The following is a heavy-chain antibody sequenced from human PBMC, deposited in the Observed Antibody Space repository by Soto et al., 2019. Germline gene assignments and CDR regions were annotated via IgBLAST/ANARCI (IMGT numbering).Heavy chain of an antibody. CDR3: ARSGTTGVAGIFDY. J-gene: IGHJ4*02. D-gene: IGHD6-19*01. Sequence: SETLSLTCAVYGGSFSGYYWSWIRQPPGKGLEWIGEINHSGSTNYNPSLKSRVTISVDKSKNQFSLKLSSVTAADTAVYYCARSGTTGVAGIFDYWGQGTLVTVSS. CDR1: GGSFSGYY. CDR2: INHSGST. V-gene: IGHV4-34*01.